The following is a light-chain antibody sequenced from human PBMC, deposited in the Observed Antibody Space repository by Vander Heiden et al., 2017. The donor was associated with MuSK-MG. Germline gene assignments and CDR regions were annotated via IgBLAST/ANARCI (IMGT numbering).Light chain of an antibody. J-gene: IGLJ2*01. Sequence: SFLTQPPSAYGTPGQRVTISCSGSSSNIGSNTVNWYQQLPGTSPKLLIYSNNQRPSGVPVRFSGSKSGTSASLAISGLQSEDEADYYCAAWDDSLNGLVFGGGTKLTVL. CDR1: SSNIGSNT. V-gene: IGLV1-44*01. CDR2: SNN. CDR3: AAWDDSLNGLV.